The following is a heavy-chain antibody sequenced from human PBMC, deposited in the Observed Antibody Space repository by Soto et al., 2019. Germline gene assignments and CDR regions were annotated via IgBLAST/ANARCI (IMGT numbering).Heavy chain of an antibody. CDR1: GFTFSSYA. CDR3: AKDRAAVTNYYFDN. Sequence: EVQLLESGGGLVQPGGSLRLSCAASGFTFSSYAMGWVRQAPGKGLEWVSGISGGGDSTYSADSVKGRFTISRDNSNNALFLQMNSLRAEDTAVYFCAKDRAAVTNYYFDNWGQGALVTVSS. J-gene: IGHJ4*02. V-gene: IGHV3-23*01. D-gene: IGHD4-17*01. CDR2: ISGGGDST.